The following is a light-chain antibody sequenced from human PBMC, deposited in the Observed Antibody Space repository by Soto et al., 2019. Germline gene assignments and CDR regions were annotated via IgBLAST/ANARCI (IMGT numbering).Light chain of an antibody. V-gene: IGKV3-15*01. CDR3: QQYNNWPPIT. CDR2: GAS. CDR1: QSVSSN. Sequence: EIVIAQYPATLSVSPGERATLSFRASQSVSSNLAWYQQTPGQAPRLLIYGASTRATGIPARFSGSGSGTEFTLTISSLQSEDFAVYYCQQYNNWPPITFGQGTRLEI. J-gene: IGKJ5*01.